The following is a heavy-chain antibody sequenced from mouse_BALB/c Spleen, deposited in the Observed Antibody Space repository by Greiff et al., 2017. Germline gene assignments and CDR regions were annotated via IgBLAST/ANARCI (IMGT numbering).Heavy chain of an antibody. CDR1: GFNIKDTY. CDR2: IDPANGNT. CDR3: ARDGYGSSNYYAMDY. J-gene: IGHJ4*01. Sequence: VQLQQSGAELVKPGASVKLSCTASGFNIKDTYMHWVKQRPEQGLEWIGRIDPANGNTKYDPKFQGKATITADTSSNTAYLQLSSLTSEDTAVYYGARDGYGSSNYYAMDYWGQGTSVTVSS. D-gene: IGHD1-1*01. V-gene: IGHV14-3*02.